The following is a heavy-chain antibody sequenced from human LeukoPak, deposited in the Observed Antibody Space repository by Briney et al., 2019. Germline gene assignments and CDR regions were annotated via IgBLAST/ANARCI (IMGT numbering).Heavy chain of an antibody. CDR1: GYTFTSYG. CDR3: AREGDDYGDYVFGNWFDP. J-gene: IGHJ5*02. CDR2: ISAYNGNT. D-gene: IGHD4-17*01. V-gene: IGHV1-18*01. Sequence: VASVKVSCKASGYTFTSYGISWVRQAPGQGLEWMGWISAYNGNTNYAQKLQGSVTMSTDTSTSTAYMELRSLRSDATAVYYCAREGDDYGDYVFGNWFDPWGQGTLVTVSS.